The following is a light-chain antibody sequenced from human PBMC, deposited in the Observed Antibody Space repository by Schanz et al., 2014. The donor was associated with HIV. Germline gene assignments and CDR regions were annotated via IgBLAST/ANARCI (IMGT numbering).Light chain of an antibody. J-gene: IGLJ3*02. V-gene: IGLV1-44*01. Sequence: QSVLTQPPSASGTPGQRVTISCSGSSSSIKTNTVNWFQQLPGTAPQLLIYNTYHRPSGVPDRFSGSESGTSASLAISGLQSEDEADFYCATWDDSLNGWVFGGGTKLTVL. CDR3: ATWDDSLNGWV. CDR2: NTY. CDR1: SSSIKTNT.